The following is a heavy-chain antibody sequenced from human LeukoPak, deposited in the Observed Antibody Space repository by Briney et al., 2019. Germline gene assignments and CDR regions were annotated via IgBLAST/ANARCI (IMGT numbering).Heavy chain of an antibody. CDR1: GFSFSSYS. CDR3: ARGETSVTSYLQP. V-gene: IGHV3-48*02. Sequence: GGSLRLSCAASGFSFSSYSMNWVRQAPGKGLEWVASISTSRSNIYYADSVEGRFTISRDNAKKSLYLQMDSLRDEDTAVYYCARGETSVTSYLQPWGQGTLVTVSS. D-gene: IGHD4-17*01. J-gene: IGHJ5*02. CDR2: ISTSRSNI.